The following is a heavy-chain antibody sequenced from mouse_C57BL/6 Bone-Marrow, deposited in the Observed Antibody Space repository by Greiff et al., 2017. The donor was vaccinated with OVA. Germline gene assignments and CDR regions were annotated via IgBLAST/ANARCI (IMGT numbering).Heavy chain of an antibody. D-gene: IGHD2-3*01. CDR1: GFSLSTSGMG. J-gene: IGHJ2*01. CDR2: IYWDDDK. CDR3: ARVYDGYYWGYFDY. Sequence: QVTLKVCGPGILQSSQTLSLTCSFSGFSLSTSGMGVSWLRQPSGKGLEWLAHIYWDDDKRYNPSLKSRLTISKDTSRNQVFLKITSVDTADTATYYCARVYDGYYWGYFDYWGQGTTLTVSS. V-gene: IGHV8-12*01.